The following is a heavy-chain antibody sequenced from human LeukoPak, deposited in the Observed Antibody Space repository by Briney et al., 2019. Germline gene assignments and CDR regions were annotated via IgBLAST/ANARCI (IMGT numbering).Heavy chain of an antibody. Sequence: GASVKVSCKASGGTLSSYAISWVRQAPGQGLEWMGRIIPILGIANYAQKFQGRVTITADKSTSTAYMELSSLRSEDTAVYYCARDAAYRDGYTIDAFDIWGQGTMVTVSS. CDR2: IIPILGIA. CDR1: GGTLSSYA. D-gene: IGHD5-24*01. V-gene: IGHV1-69*04. J-gene: IGHJ3*02. CDR3: ARDAAYRDGYTIDAFDI.